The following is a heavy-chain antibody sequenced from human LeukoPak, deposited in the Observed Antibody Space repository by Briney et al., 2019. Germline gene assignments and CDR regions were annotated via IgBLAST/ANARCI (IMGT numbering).Heavy chain of an antibody. CDR1: GYTFTSYC. D-gene: IGHD6-6*01. V-gene: IGHV1-46*01. J-gene: IGHJ4*02. CDR2: INPSGGST. Sequence: ASVKVSCKASGYTFTSYCMHWVRQAPGQGLEWMGIINPSGGSTSYAQKFQGRVTMTRDMSTSTVYMELSSLRSEDTAVYYCARAGSSLYYFDYWGQGTLVTVSS. CDR3: ARAGSSLYYFDY.